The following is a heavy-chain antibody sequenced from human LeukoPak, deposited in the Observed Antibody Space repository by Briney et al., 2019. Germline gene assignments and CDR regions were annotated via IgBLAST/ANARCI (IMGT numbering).Heavy chain of an antibody. CDR3: ARRAGAYSHPYDY. V-gene: IGHV3-30*02. CDR2: VRYDSSNK. J-gene: IGHJ4*02. CDR1: GFTFSGYG. D-gene: IGHD4/OR15-4a*01. Sequence: GGSLRLSCAASGFTFSGYGMHWVRQAPGKGLEWVAFVRYDSSNKYYADSVKGRFTISRDNSKNTLYLQMNSLSADDTAVYYCARRAGAYSHPYDYWGQGTLVTVSS.